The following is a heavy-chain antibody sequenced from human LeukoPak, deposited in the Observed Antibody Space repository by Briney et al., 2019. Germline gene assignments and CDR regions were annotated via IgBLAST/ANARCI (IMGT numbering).Heavy chain of an antibody. CDR3: ARDRTYYDFWSGETLDY. CDR2: ISAYNGNT. Sequence: ASVKVSCKASGGTFSSYAISWVRQAPGQGLEWMGWISAYNGNTNYAQKLQGRVTMTTDTSTSTAYMELRSLRSDDTAVYYCARDRTYYDFWSGETLDYWGQGTLVTVSS. D-gene: IGHD3-3*01. J-gene: IGHJ4*02. V-gene: IGHV1-18*01. CDR1: GGTFSSYA.